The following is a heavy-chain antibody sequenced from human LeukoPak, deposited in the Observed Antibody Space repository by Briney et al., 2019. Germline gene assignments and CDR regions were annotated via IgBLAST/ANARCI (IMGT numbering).Heavy chain of an antibody. J-gene: IGHJ4*02. CDR3: ANYKRYFDY. D-gene: IGHD1-14*01. V-gene: IGHV3-23*01. CDR1: SSYALSW. Sequence: GGCLRLSCAVSSSYALSWMSWVRQAPGKGLEWVSVISGSGDATFYAASVKGRFTISRDNSKNTLYLQMNSLGAEVTAVYYCANYKRYFDYWGQGTLVTVSS. CDR2: ISGSGDAT.